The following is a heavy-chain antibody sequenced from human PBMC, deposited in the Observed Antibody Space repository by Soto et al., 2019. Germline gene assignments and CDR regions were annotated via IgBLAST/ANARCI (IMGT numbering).Heavy chain of an antibody. Sequence: TMSLTCTVSGGSISSGDYYWSWIRQPPGKGLEWIGYIYYSGSTYYNPSLKSRVTISVDTSKNQFSLKLSSVTAADTAVYYCARKASKNSGGSQKPTLYYFDYWCQVTFVTVSS. CDR1: GGSISSGDYY. J-gene: IGHJ4*02. V-gene: IGHV4-30-4*01. CDR2: IYYSGST. CDR3: ARKASKNSGGSQKPTLYYFDY. D-gene: IGHD2-15*01.